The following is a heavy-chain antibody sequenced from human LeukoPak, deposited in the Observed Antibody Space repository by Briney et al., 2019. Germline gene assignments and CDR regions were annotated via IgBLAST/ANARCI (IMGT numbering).Heavy chain of an antibody. CDR1: GFTFSSYA. CDR3: AKDPSLYSSGLYYFDY. Sequence: PGGSLRLPCAASGFTFSSYAMSWVRQAPGKGLEWVSAISGSGGSTYYADSVKGRFTISRDNSKNTLYLQMNSLRAEDTAVYYCAKDPSLYSSGLYYFDYWGQGTLVTVSS. D-gene: IGHD6-19*01. J-gene: IGHJ4*02. V-gene: IGHV3-23*01. CDR2: ISGSGGST.